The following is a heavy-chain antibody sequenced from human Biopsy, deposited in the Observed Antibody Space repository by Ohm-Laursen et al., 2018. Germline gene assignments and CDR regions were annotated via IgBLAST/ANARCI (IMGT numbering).Heavy chain of an antibody. D-gene: IGHD3-10*01. V-gene: IGHV1-69*04. J-gene: IGHJ6*02. CDR1: GDTFSRSA. Sequence: SVKVSCKASGDTFSRSAFFWVRQAPGQGLVYLGRIIPIVGITNHAQTFQGRITLTTDKSTFMVYMELSRLRSDDTAIYYCARGGSGSGYYGMDVWGQGATVSVSS. CDR2: IIPIVGIT. CDR3: ARGGSGSGYYGMDV.